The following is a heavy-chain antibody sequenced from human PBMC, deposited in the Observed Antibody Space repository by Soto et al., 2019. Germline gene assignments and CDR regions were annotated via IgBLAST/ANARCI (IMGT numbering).Heavy chain of an antibody. CDR2: IWYDGGNK. Sequence: GGSLRLSCAASEFTFDTYVMHWVRQAPGRGLEWVALIWYDGGNKYYADSVKGRFTISRDNSKNTLYLQMNSLRAEDTAVYYCARGARDFDYWGLGTLVTVSS. V-gene: IGHV3-33*01. D-gene: IGHD3-16*01. CDR1: EFTFDTYV. CDR3: ARGARDFDY. J-gene: IGHJ4*02.